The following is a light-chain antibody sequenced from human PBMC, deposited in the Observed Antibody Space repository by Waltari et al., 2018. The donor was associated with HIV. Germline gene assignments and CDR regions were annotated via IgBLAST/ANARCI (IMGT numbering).Light chain of an antibody. V-gene: IGLV2-14*01. CDR2: EVT. J-gene: IGLJ3*02. CDR3: SSFTASGTQV. CDR1: SSDVGSSHY. Sequence: QSALAQPASVSGSPGQSITISCTGTSSDVGSSHYVSWYQHHPGKAPKLMIYEVTSRPSGVSNRFSGSKSGNTASLTISGLQAEDEADYYCSSFTASGTQVFGGGTKLTVL.